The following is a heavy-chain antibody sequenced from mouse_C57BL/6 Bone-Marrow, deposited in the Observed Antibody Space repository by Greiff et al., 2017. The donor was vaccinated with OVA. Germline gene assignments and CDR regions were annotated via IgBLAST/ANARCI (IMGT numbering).Heavy chain of an antibody. CDR3: ARDDGYPYYAMDY. CDR1: GFTFSSYG. Sequence: EVKVVESGGDLVKPGGSLKLSCAASGFTFSSYGMSWVRQTPDKRLEWVATISSGGSYTYYPDSVKGRFTISRDNAKNTLYLQMSSLKSEDTAMYYCARDDGYPYYAMDYWGQGTSVTVSS. J-gene: IGHJ4*01. V-gene: IGHV5-6*01. D-gene: IGHD2-3*01. CDR2: ISSGGSYT.